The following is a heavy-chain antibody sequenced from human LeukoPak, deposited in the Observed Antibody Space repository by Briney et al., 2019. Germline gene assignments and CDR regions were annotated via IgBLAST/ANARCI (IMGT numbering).Heavy chain of an antibody. CDR3: AKDQSGWSGYATPGY. J-gene: IGHJ4*02. Sequence: GRSLRLSCAASGFTFSSYGMHWVRQAPGKGLEWVAVISYDGSNKYYADSVKGRFTIPRDNSKNTLYLQMNSLGAEDTAIYYCAKDQSGWSGYATPGYWGQGTLVTVSS. V-gene: IGHV3-30*18. CDR1: GFTFSSYG. D-gene: IGHD5-12*01. CDR2: ISYDGSNK.